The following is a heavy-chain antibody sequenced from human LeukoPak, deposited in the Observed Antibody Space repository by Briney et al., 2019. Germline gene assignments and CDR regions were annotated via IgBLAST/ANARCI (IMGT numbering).Heavy chain of an antibody. CDR2: ISSNSRYT. CDR1: GFTFSNYA. D-gene: IGHD6-13*01. CDR3: ARVAEAAAFDY. J-gene: IGHJ4*02. V-gene: IGHV3-21*01. Sequence: PGGSLRLSCAASGFTFSNYAMHWVRQAPGKGLEWVSSISSNSRYTYYADSVKGRFTISRDNAKSSLYLQMNSLRADDTAVYYCARVAEAAAFDYWGQGTLVTVSS.